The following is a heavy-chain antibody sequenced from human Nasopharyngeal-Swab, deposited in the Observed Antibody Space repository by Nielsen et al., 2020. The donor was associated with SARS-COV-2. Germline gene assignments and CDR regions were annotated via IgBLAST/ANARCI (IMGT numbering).Heavy chain of an antibody. CDR2: TYYRSKWYN. V-gene: IGHV6-1*01. Sequence: SETLSLACAISGDSVSSNSAAWNWIRQSPSRGLEWLGRTYYRSKWYNDYAVSVKSRITINPDTSKNQFSLQLNSVTPEDTAVYYCARVHWDLDAFDIWGQGTMVTVSS. CDR3: ARVHWDLDAFDI. D-gene: IGHD7-27*01. CDR1: GDSVSSNSAA. J-gene: IGHJ3*02.